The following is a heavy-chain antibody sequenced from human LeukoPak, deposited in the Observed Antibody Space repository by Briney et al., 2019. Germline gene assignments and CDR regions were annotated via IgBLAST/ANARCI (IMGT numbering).Heavy chain of an antibody. V-gene: IGHV4-38-2*02. CDR1: GYSISSGYY. D-gene: IGHD6-13*01. Sequence: SETLSLTCTVSGYSISSGYYWGWIRQPPGKGLEWIGSIYHSGSTYYNPSLKSRVTISVDTSKNQFSLQLNSVTPEDTAVYYCARDSSSWGDAFDIWGQGTMVTVSS. CDR3: ARDSSSWGDAFDI. CDR2: IYHSGST. J-gene: IGHJ3*02.